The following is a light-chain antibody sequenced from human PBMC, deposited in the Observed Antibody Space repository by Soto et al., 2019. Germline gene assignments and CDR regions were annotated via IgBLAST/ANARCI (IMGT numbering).Light chain of an antibody. CDR2: AAS. CDR1: QDVSSW. V-gene: IGKV1-12*02. Sequence: DVQMTQSPSSVSASVGDRVTITCRASQDVSSWLAWYQQKPGKAPKLLIYAASSLQTGVPSRFSGSGSGTYFTLTISSLQPEDFATYYCQQANSFPFTFGPGTKVDIK. J-gene: IGKJ3*01. CDR3: QQANSFPFT.